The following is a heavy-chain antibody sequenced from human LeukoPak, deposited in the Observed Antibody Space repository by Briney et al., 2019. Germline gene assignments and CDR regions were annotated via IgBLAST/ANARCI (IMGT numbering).Heavy chain of an antibody. D-gene: IGHD3-3*01. CDR2: IYYSGST. Sequence: SETLSLTCTVSGGSISSYYWSWIRQPPGKGLEWIGYIYYSGSTNYNPSLKSRVTISVDTSKDQFSLRLSSLTAADTAVYYCARTVDFWNGGFDPWGQGIPVIVSS. CDR1: GGSISSYY. CDR3: ARTVDFWNGGFDP. V-gene: IGHV4-59*01. J-gene: IGHJ5*02.